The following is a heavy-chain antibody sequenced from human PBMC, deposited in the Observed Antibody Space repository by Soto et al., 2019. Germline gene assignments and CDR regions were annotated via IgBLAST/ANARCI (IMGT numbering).Heavy chain of an antibody. CDR3: ARDTHPLSGMDV. Sequence: QVQLVESGGGVVQPGRSLRLSCAASGFTFSSYAMHWVRQAPGKGLEWVAVISYDGSNKYYADSVKGRFTISRDNSKNTLYLQMNSLRAEDTAVYYCARDTHPLSGMDVWGQGTTVTVSS. CDR2: ISYDGSNK. V-gene: IGHV3-30-3*01. CDR1: GFTFSSYA. J-gene: IGHJ6*02.